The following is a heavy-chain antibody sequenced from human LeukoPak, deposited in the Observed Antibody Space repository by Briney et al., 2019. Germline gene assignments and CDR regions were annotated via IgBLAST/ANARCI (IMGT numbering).Heavy chain of an antibody. V-gene: IGHV1-46*01. CDR3: ARASPLYYYDSSGTCWFDP. CDR1: GYTFTSYY. J-gene: IGHJ5*02. Sequence: ASVKVSCKASGYTFTSYYMHWVRQAPGQGLEWMGIINPSGGSTSYAQKFQGRVTMTRDTSTSTAYMELRSLRSDDTAVYYCARASPLYYYDSSGTCWFDPWGQGTLVTVSS. CDR2: INPSGGST. D-gene: IGHD3-22*01.